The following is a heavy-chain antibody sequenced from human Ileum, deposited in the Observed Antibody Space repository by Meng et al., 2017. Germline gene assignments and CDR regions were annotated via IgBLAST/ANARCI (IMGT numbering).Heavy chain of an antibody. CDR1: GYTFKNYA. D-gene: IGHD2-15*01. CDR3: ARPGGYCSDLDCYPAE. Sequence: RVQSGYELKEPGASVKVSCKASGYTFKNYAVTWVRQAPGQGLEWMGWIHTDTGNPTYDQGFTGRFVFSLDTSVNTAYLQISGLKAEDTAVYYCARPGGYCSDLDCYPAEWGQGTLVTVSS. CDR2: IHTDTGNP. J-gene: IGHJ4*02. V-gene: IGHV7-4-1*02.